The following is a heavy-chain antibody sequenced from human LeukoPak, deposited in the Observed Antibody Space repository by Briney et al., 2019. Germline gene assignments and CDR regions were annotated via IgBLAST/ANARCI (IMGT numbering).Heavy chain of an antibody. J-gene: IGHJ4*02. D-gene: IGHD3-10*01. V-gene: IGHV3-30-3*01. CDR1: GFTFSSYA. CDR2: ISYDGSNK. CDR3: XXXXXXXXXXXXXXWLLRYYFDY. Sequence: GRSLRLSCAASGFTFSSYAMHWVRQAPGKGLEWVAVISYDGSNKYYADSVKGRFTISRDNSKNTLYLQMNSLRAEDTAVYYCXXXXXXXXXXXXXXWLLRYYFDYWGQGTLVTVSS.